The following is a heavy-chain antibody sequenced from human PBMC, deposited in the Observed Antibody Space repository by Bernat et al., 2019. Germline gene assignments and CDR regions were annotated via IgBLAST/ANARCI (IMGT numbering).Heavy chain of an antibody. V-gene: IGHV3-33*01. J-gene: IGHJ4*02. CDR3: ARDNSGRPDY. CDR1: GFTFSSYG. Sequence: QVQLVESGGGVVQPGRSLRLSCAASGFTFSSYGMHWVRQAPGKGLEWVAVIWYDGSNKYYADSVKGRFTISRDNSKNTLYLQMNSLRAEDTAVYYCARDNSGRPDYWGQGTLVTVSS. D-gene: IGHD1-26*01. CDR2: IWYDGSNK.